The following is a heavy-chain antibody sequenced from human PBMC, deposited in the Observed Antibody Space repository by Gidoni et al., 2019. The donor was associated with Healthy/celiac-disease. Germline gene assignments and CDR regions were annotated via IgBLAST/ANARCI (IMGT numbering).Heavy chain of an antibody. CDR1: GFTFSSYA. CDR3: ARAGRGSAGDDY. Sequence: QVQLVESGGGVVQPGRSLRLCCAASGFTFSSYAMHWVRQAPGTGLEWVAVISYDGSKKYYAHSVKCLFTISRDNSKNTLYLQMNSLIAEDTAVYYCARAGRGSAGDDYWGQGTLVTVSS. J-gene: IGHJ4*02. V-gene: IGHV3-30-3*01. D-gene: IGHD3-16*01. CDR2: ISYDGSKK.